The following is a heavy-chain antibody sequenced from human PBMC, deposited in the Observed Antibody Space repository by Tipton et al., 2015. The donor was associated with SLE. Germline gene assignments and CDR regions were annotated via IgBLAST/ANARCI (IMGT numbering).Heavy chain of an antibody. CDR1: GGSISSHY. CDR3: ASHSSAAGYYGLDV. D-gene: IGHD6-19*01. J-gene: IGHJ6*02. Sequence: TLSLTCTVSGGSISSHYWSWIRQPPGKGLEWIGYIYYSGSTNYNPSLKSRVTISVDTSKNQFSLKLSSVTAADTAVYFCASHSSAAGYYGLDVWGQGTSVTVSS. V-gene: IGHV4-59*08. CDR2: IYYSGST.